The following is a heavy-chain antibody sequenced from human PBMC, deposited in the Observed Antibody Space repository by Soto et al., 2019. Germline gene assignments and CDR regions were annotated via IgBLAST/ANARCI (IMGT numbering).Heavy chain of an antibody. J-gene: IGHJ3*02. CDR2: ISSSSSYI. CDR1: GFTFSSYS. D-gene: IGHD3-22*01. CDR3: ARDKRSKRLITMIVVARTDAFDX. V-gene: IGHV3-21*01. Sequence: GGSLRLSCAASGFTFSSYSMNWVRQAPGKGLEGVSSISSSSSYIYYADSVKGRFTISRDNAKNSLYLQMNSLRAEDTAVYYCARDKRSKRLITMIVVARTDAFDXWGQGTMVTVS.